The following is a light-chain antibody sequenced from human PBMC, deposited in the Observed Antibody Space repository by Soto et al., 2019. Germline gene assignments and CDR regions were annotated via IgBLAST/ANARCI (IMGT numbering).Light chain of an antibody. V-gene: IGKV3-15*01. CDR2: GAS. CDR1: QSVSSN. CDR3: HQYNNWPYT. Sequence: EIVMTQSPATLSVSPGERAALSCRASQSVSSNFAWYQQKPGQAPRLLIYGASTRATGIPARFSGSGSGTEFTLTISSRQSEDYAVYYCHQYNNWPYTFGQGTKLEIK. J-gene: IGKJ2*01.